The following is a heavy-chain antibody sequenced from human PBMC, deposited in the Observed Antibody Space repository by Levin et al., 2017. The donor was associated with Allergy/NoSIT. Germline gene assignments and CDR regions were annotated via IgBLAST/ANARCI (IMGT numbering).Heavy chain of an antibody. CDR2: INPNSGGT. CDR1: GYTFSGYY. CDR3: ARGLFYISWSPFDP. Sequence: ASVKVSCKASGYTFSGYYIHWVRQAPGQGLEWMGWINPNSGGTNYAQNFQGRVTMTRDTSISTVYMELSRLRFDDTAVYYCARGLFYISWSPFDPWGQGTLVTVSS. V-gene: IGHV1-2*02. J-gene: IGHJ5*02. D-gene: IGHD1-26*01.